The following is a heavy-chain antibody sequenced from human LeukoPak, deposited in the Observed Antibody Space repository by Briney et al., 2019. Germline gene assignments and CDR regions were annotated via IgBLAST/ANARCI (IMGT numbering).Heavy chain of an antibody. CDR1: GFTVSSNY. J-gene: IGHJ6*02. D-gene: IGHD3-10*01. CDR2: IYSGGST. V-gene: IGHV3-53*01. CDR3: ARDFRGPLYYYGMDV. Sequence: PGGSLRLSCAASGFTVSSNYMSWVRQAPGKGLAWVSVIYSGGSTYYADSVKGRFTISRDNSKNTLYLQMNSLRAEDTAVYYCARDFRGPLYYYGMDVWGQGTTVTVSS.